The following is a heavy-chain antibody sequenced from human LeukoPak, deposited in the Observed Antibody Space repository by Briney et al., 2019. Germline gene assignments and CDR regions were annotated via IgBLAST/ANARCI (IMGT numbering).Heavy chain of an antibody. Sequence: GGSLRLSCAASGFTFSSYWMSWVRQALGKGLEWVANIKQDGSEKYYVDSVKGRFTISRDNAKNSLYLQMNSLRAEDTAVYYCARDTVTTFRFRDYYYYGMDVWGQGTTVTVSS. CDR3: ARDTVTTFRFRDYYYYGMDV. J-gene: IGHJ6*02. D-gene: IGHD4-17*01. V-gene: IGHV3-7*05. CDR2: IKQDGSEK. CDR1: GFTFSSYW.